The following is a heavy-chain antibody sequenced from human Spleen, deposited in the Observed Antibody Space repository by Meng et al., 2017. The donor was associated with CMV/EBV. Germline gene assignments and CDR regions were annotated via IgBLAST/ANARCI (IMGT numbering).Heavy chain of an antibody. V-gene: IGHV5-51*01. CDR1: RFTFSTNW. CDR3: ATQVDSSSLDFGL. J-gene: IGHJ2*01. CDR2: IHPSDSDT. Sequence: KGPRFTFSTNWIAWLRQKPGKGPEWMGIIHPSDSDTRYSTYFQGQVTFSVDNSISTAYLRWRSLKVSDTAMYYCATQVDSSSLDFGLWGRGSLVTVSS. D-gene: IGHD2-2*01.